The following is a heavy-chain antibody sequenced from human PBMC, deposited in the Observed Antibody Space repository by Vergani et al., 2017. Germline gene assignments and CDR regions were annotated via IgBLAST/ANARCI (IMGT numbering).Heavy chain of an antibody. J-gene: IGHJ4*02. V-gene: IGHV3-49*03. Sequence: EVQLVESGGGLVQPGRSLRLSCTASGFTFGDYAMSWFRQAPGKGLEWGGFIRSKAYGGTTEYAASVKGRFTISRDDSKNTAYLQMNSLKTEDTAVYYCTSSMGATDYWGQGTLVTVSS. D-gene: IGHD1-26*01. CDR2: IRSKAYGGTT. CDR3: TSSMGATDY. CDR1: GFTFGDYA.